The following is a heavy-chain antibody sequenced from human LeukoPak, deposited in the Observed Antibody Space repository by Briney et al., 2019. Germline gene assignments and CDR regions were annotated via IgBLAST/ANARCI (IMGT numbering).Heavy chain of an antibody. J-gene: IGHJ4*02. CDR2: IYSGGST. D-gene: IGHD5-18*01. Sequence: PGGSLRLSCAASGFTVSSNYMNWGRQGQGPGLGRVSVIYSGGSTYSADSVKGRFTISRDNSKNTLYLQMNSLRAEDTAVYYCASGYSYGRYWGQGTLVTVSS. CDR3: ASGYSYGRY. CDR1: GFTVSSNY. V-gene: IGHV3-53*01.